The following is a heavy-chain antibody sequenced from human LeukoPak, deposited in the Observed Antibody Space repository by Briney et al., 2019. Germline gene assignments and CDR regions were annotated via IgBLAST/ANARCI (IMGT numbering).Heavy chain of an antibody. Sequence: PSETLSLTCTVSGGSISSYYWSWIRQPPGKGLEWIGYIYYSGSTNYNPSLKSRVTISVDTSKNQFSLKLSSVTAADTAVYYCARAGAYSSGWYSYYYGMDVWGQGTTVTVSS. CDR1: GGSISSYY. CDR3: ARAGAYSSGWYSYYYGMDV. V-gene: IGHV4-59*01. CDR2: IYYSGST. D-gene: IGHD6-19*01. J-gene: IGHJ6*02.